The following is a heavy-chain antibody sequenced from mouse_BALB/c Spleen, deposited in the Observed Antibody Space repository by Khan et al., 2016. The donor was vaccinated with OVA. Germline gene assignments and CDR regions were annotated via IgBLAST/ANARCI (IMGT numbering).Heavy chain of an antibody. CDR2: ISSGGSYT. J-gene: IGHJ3*02. CDR3: ARQGGY. CDR1: GFTFSSYA. Sequence: EVELVESGGGLVKPGGSLKLSCAASGFTFSSYAMSWVRQTPEKRLEWVATISSGGSYTYYPDSVKGRFTISRDNAKSTLYLQMSSLRSEDTAMYYCARQGGYWGQGTLVTVSA. V-gene: IGHV5-9-3*01.